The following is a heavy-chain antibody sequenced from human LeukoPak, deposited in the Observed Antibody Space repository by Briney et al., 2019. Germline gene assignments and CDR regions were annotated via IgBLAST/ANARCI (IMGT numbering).Heavy chain of an antibody. CDR1: GGSISSYY. CDR3: ARWDYYDSSGYSY. D-gene: IGHD3-22*01. V-gene: IGHV4-59*01. CDR2: IYYSGST. J-gene: IGHJ4*02. Sequence: SETLSLTCTVSGGSISSYYWSWIRQPPGKGLEWIGYIYYSGSTNYNLSLKSRVTISVDTSKNQFSLKLSSVTAADTAVYYCARWDYYDSSGYSYWGQGTLVTVSS.